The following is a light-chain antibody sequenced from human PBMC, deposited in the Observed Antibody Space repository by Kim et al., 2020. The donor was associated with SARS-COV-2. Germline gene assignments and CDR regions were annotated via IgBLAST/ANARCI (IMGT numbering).Light chain of an antibody. CDR3: QAWDTSTVV. J-gene: IGLJ2*01. CDR1: KLGEKC. Sequence: MAPGQTANITRFREKLGEKCTYWYQQQPGQSPVLVISEDNKLPAGITGRFSGSKSGNTATLTISGTQAIDEADYYSQAWDTSTVVFGGGTQLTVL. V-gene: IGLV3-1*01. CDR2: EDN.